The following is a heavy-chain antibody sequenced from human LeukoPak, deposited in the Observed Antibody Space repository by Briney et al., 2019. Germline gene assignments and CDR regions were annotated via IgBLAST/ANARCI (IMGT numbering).Heavy chain of an antibody. CDR3: ARSRRVSNWFDP. CDR2: INHNGST. CDR1: GGSFSGYY. V-gene: IGHV4-34*01. J-gene: IGHJ5*02. Sequence: SETLSLTCAVYGGSFSGYYWNWIRQSPGKGLEWIGEINHNGSTNYNPSLKSRVTMSVDTSKNQFSLKLSSVTAADTAVYYCARSRRVSNWFDPWGQGTLVTVSS.